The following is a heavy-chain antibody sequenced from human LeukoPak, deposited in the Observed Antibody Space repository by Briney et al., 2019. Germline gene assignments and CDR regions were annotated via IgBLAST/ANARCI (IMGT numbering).Heavy chain of an antibody. CDR2: TNKEGNEE. Sequence: PGGSLRLSCAASGFTFKDYWMSWVRQAPGKGPEWVANTNKEGNEEHFVDSVKGRFTVSRDNAKNSLFLQMNSLRVEDTAVYYCATYDNWVAGDVWGQGTTVSVSS. J-gene: IGHJ6*02. V-gene: IGHV3-7*01. D-gene: IGHD1-1*01. CDR3: ATYDNWVAGDV. CDR1: GFTFKDYW.